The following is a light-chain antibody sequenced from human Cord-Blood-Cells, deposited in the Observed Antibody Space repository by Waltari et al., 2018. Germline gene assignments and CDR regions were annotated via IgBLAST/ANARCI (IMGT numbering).Light chain of an antibody. V-gene: IGKV1-39*01. CDR3: QQSYSTPPT. CDR2: GAS. Sequence: DIQMTQSPSSLSASVGDRVTITCRASQSISSYLNWYQQKPGKAPKLLIYGASSLQSGVPSRCSGSGSGTDFTLTISSLQPEDIATYYCQQSYSTPPTFGQGTKVEIK. J-gene: IGKJ1*01. CDR1: QSISSY.